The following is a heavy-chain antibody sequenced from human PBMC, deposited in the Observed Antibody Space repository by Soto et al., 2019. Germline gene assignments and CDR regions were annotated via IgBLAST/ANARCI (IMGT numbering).Heavy chain of an antibody. CDR3: TRKTPPEGMAV. CDR1: GFTLSGYD. Sequence: EVQLVESGGGLVQPGGSLRLSCAASGFTLSGYDIHWVRQATGKGLEWVSGIGSAGDTHYEDSVKGRFTISRENAKNSLYLQMNSLREADTAVYYCTRKTPPEGMAVWGQGTTVTVSS. V-gene: IGHV3-13*01. D-gene: IGHD2-15*01. J-gene: IGHJ6*02. CDR2: IGSAGDT.